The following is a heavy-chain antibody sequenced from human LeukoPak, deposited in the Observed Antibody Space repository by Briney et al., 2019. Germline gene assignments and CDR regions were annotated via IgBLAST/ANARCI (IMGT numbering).Heavy chain of an antibody. J-gene: IGHJ4*02. CDR3: ATAPYYYDGSGYGFDY. V-gene: IGHV1-24*01. D-gene: IGHD3-22*01. Sequence: ASVKVSCKVSGYTLTELSMHWVRQAPGKGLEWMGGFDPEDGETIYAQKFQGRVTMTEDTSTDTAYMELSSLRSEDTAVYYCATAPYYYDGSGYGFDYWGQGTLVTVSS. CDR1: GYTLTELS. CDR2: FDPEDGET.